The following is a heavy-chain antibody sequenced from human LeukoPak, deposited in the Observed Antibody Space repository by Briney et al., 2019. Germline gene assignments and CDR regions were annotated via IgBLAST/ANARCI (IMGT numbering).Heavy chain of an antibody. CDR1: GGSISSYY. J-gene: IGHJ6*03. Sequence: SETLSLTCTVSGGSISSYYWSWIRQPPGKGLEWIGYIYYSGSTNYNPSLKSRVTISVDTSKNQFSLKLSSVTAADTAVYYCARGKGDFWSGYYYYYYYYYMDVWGKGTTVTVSS. CDR3: ARGKGDFWSGYYYYYYYYYMDV. V-gene: IGHV4-59*12. D-gene: IGHD3-3*01. CDR2: IYYSGST.